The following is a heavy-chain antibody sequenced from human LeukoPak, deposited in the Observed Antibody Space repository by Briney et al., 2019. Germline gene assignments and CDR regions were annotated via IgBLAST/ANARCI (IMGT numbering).Heavy chain of an antibody. J-gene: IGHJ4*02. CDR1: GFTLSRYW. V-gene: IGHV3-7*04. CDR3: ARDRDYFNYFEY. Sequence: PGGSLRLSCAASGFTLSRYWMSWVRQAPGKGLEWVANIKYDGSEKYYVDSVKGRFTISRDNAKNSLYLQMNSLRGEDTAVYYCARDRDYFNYFEYWGQGTLVTVSS. CDR2: IKYDGSEK. D-gene: IGHD2/OR15-2a*01.